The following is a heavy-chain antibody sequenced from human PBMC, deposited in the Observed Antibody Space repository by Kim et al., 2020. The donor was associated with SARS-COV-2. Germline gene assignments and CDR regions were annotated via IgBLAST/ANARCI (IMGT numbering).Heavy chain of an antibody. Sequence: GGSLRLSCAASGFIVSSNYMTWVRQAPGKGLEWVSVIGGNTMYADSVQGRFTISRDNSKNTLYLQMNNLRADDTAVYYCAKFGGTGNSVRFDPWGQGTRVIVSS. CDR1: GFIVSSNY. D-gene: IGHD3-10*01. J-gene: IGHJ5*02. CDR3: AKFGGTGNSVRFDP. CDR2: IGGNT. V-gene: IGHV3-53*01.